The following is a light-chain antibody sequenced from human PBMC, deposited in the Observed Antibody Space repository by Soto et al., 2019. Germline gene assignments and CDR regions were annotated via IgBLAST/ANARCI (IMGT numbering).Light chain of an antibody. J-gene: IGKJ4*01. CDR3: QQYGSSPLT. CDR2: GAS. Sequence: EIVMTQSPATLSVSPGERATLSCRASQSVSSNLAWYQQKPGQAPRLLIYGASSRATGIPDRFSGTGSATDFTLTISRLEPEDFAVYYCQQYGSSPLTFGGGTKVDIK. CDR1: QSVSSN. V-gene: IGKV3-20*01.